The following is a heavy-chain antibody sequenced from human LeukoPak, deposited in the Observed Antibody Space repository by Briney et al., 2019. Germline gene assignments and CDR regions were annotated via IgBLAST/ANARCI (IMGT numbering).Heavy chain of an antibody. V-gene: IGHV4-34*01. J-gene: IGHJ4*02. D-gene: IGHD4-17*01. CDR1: GGSFSGYC. CDR2: INHSGST. Sequence: SETPSLTCAVYGGSFSGYCWSWIRQPPGKGLEWIGEINHSGSTNCNPSLKSRVTMSVDTSKNQFSMKLSSVTAADTAVYYCARDETTPLPGAYWGQGTLVTVSS. CDR3: ARDETTPLPGAY.